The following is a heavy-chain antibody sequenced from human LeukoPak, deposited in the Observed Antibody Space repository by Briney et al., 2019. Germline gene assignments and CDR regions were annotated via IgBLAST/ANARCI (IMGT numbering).Heavy chain of an antibody. Sequence: PSETLSLTCAVYGGSFSGYYWSWIRQPPGKGLEWIGEINHSGSTNYNPSLKSRVTISVDTSKNQFSLKLSSVTAADTAVYYCARGGFLEWLYWFDPWGQGTLVTVSS. CDR3: ARGGFLEWLYWFDP. D-gene: IGHD3-3*01. J-gene: IGHJ5*02. V-gene: IGHV4-34*01. CDR2: INHSGST. CDR1: GGSFSGYY.